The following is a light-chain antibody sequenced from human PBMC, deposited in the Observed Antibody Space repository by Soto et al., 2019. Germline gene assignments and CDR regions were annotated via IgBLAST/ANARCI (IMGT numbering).Light chain of an antibody. V-gene: IGKV2-30*01. J-gene: IGKJ1*01. CDR2: RVS. Sequence: DVVLTQSPLSLPVNFGQPASISCRSSKSLVYSDGNTHLSWFHQRPGQSPRRLIYRVSSRDSGVPDRFSGSGSVTDFTLEISRVEAEDVGIYFCTQGTHWPRTFGQGTKVEVK. CDR3: TQGTHWPRT. CDR1: KSLVYSDGNTH.